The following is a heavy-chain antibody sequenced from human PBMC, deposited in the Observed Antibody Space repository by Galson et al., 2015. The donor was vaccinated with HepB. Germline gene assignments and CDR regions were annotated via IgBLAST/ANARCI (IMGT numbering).Heavy chain of an antibody. V-gene: IGHV3-9*01. CDR2: ISWTSGSI. Sequence: SLRLSCAASGFIFDDYAMHWVRQAPGKGLEWVSGISWTSGSIGYADSVKGRFTISRDNAKNSLYLQMNSLRAEDTALYYCAKVAPRNDILTGYFDYWGQGTLVTVSS. CDR3: AKVAPRNDILTGYFDY. J-gene: IGHJ4*02. CDR1: GFIFDDYA. D-gene: IGHD3-9*01.